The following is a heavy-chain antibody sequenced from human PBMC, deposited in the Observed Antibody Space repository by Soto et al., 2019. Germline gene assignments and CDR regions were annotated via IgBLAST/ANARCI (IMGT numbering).Heavy chain of an antibody. CDR3: ASPRANYYYHGMAV. J-gene: IGHJ6*02. Sequence: QVQLVQSGAEVKKPGSSVKVSCKASGGTFNSYGISWVRQASGHWLEWMGGILPIFGTANYAEKFQGRVTITADESTRTAYMELSSLRSEDTAVYYCASPRANYYYHGMAVWGQGTTVHVS. D-gene: IGHD2-8*01. V-gene: IGHV1-69*12. CDR2: ILPIFGTA. CDR1: GGTFNSYG.